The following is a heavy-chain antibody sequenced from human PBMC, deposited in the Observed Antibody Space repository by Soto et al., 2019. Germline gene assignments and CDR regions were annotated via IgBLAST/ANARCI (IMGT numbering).Heavy chain of an antibody. V-gene: IGHV4-30-4*01. CDR2: VYYSDTT. CDR1: GGPISSGDHY. CDR3: ARGNYYGSWTLRFEP. Sequence: SETLSLTCTVSGGPISSGDHYWSWIRQPPGKGLEWIGYVYYSDTTSYSPSLKSRVTMSLDTSKNQFSLKLNSVTAADTAVYFCARGNYYGSWTLRFEPWGQGNLVT. J-gene: IGHJ5*02. D-gene: IGHD3-10*01.